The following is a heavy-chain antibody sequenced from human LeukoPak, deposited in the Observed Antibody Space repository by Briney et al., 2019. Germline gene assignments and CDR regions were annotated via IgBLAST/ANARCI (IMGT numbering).Heavy chain of an antibody. Sequence: PSETLSLTCTVSGGSISSSSYYWGWIRQPPGKGLEWIGYIYYSGSTNYNPSLKSRVTISVDTSKNQFSLKLSSVTAADTAVYYCARQVGYSSRLGALDFWGQGTLGTGSS. CDR3: ARQVGYSSRLGALDF. D-gene: IGHD6-13*01. V-gene: IGHV4-61*05. CDR2: IYYSGST. CDR1: GGSISSSSYY. J-gene: IGHJ4*02.